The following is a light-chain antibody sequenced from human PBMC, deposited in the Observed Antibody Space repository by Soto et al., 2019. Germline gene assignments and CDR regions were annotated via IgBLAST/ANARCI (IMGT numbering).Light chain of an antibody. CDR2: GAS. CDR3: QQYHNWPPIT. V-gene: IGKV3D-15*01. Sequence: ETVMTQSPATLSVSPGERATLSCRASQSVSSNLAWYQQKPGQAPRLLIYGASTRATGIPARFSGRGSGTEFTLTISSLQSEDFAVYYCQQYHNWPPITFGQGTRLEI. J-gene: IGKJ5*01. CDR1: QSVSSN.